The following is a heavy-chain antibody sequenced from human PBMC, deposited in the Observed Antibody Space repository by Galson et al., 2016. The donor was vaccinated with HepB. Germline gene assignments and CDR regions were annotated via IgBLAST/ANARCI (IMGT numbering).Heavy chain of an antibody. CDR3: AILTGLSHSYNGLDV. CDR2: ISGAGDNT. Sequence: LRLSCAASGFTFSRYAMSRVRQAPGKGLEWVSAISGAGDNTYNADSVKGRFTISRDNSRNTLYLQMNSLRADDTAVYYCAILTGLSHSYNGLDVWGQGTTVTVSS. V-gene: IGHV3-23*01. J-gene: IGHJ6*02. CDR1: GFTFSRYA. D-gene: IGHD3-9*01.